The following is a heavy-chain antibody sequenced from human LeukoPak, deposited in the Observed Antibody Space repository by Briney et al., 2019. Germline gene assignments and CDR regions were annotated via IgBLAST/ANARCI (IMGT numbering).Heavy chain of an antibody. CDR1: GGSFSGYY. CDR3: ARVFRDYYGSGSYYTDYYYMDV. V-gene: IGHV4-34*01. CDR2: INHSGST. J-gene: IGHJ6*03. Sequence: SETLSLTCAVYGGSFSGYYWSWIRQPPGKGLEWIGEINHSGSTNYNPSLKSRVTISVDTSKNQFSLKLSSVTAADTAVYYCARVFRDYYGSGSYYTDYYYMDVWGKGTTVTVSS. D-gene: IGHD3-10*01.